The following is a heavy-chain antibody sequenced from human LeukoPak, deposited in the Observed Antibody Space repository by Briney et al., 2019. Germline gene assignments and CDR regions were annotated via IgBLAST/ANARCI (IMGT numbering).Heavy chain of an antibody. V-gene: IGHV4-34*01. CDR2: INHSGST. J-gene: IGHJ4*02. CDR1: GGSFSGYY. CDR3: ARGQRAARPLDY. D-gene: IGHD6-6*01. Sequence: PSETLSLTCAVYGGSFSGYYWSWIRQPPGKGLEWIGEINHSGSTNYNPSLKSRVTISVDTSKNQFSLKLSSVTAADTAVYYCARGQRAARPLDYWGQGTLVTVSS.